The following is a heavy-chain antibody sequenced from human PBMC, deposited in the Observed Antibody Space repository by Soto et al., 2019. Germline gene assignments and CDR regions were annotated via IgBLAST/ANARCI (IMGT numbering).Heavy chain of an antibody. Sequence: QVQLQQWGAGLLKPSETLSLTCGGGSFSGYHWSWIRQPPGKGLEWIGEINHRGSTNYHPSLKSRVTISVDTSKNRFSLKLNSVTAADTAVYYCAAGRSYCSNIACYVDSFHIWGQGTMVTVSS. D-gene: IGHD2-2*01. J-gene: IGHJ3*02. V-gene: IGHV4-34*01. CDR3: AAGRSYCSNIACYVDSFHI. CDR1: GSFSGYH. CDR2: INHRGST.